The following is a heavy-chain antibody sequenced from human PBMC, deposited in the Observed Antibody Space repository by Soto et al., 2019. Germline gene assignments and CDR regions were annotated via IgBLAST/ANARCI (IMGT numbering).Heavy chain of an antibody. CDR2: IYPDDYDT. D-gene: IGHD3-3*01. CDR3: ARLEWLSLAAWFDP. V-gene: IGHV5-51*01. Sequence: PGESLKISCKGSGYSFTNYWIGWVRQMPGKDLEGMGMIYPDDYDTKYGPSFQAEVTFSADKSINTSYLQWSSLKASDTAIYYCARLEWLSLAAWFDPWGQGTLVTVSS. J-gene: IGHJ5*02. CDR1: GYSFTNYW.